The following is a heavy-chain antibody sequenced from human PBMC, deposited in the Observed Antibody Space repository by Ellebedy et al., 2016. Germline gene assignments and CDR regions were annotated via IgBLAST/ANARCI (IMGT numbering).Heavy chain of an antibody. V-gene: IGHV3-21*01. CDR2: ISSSSSYI. CDR3: AKAYVSLSGVSFNRADAMDV. Sequence: GESLKISCAASGFTFSSYGMNWVRQAPGKGLEWVSSISSSSSYIYYADSVKGRFTISRDNAKNSLYLQMNSLRAEDTAIYYCAKAYVSLSGVSFNRADAMDVWGQGTTVTVSS. CDR1: GFTFSSYG. D-gene: IGHD2-8*01. J-gene: IGHJ6*02.